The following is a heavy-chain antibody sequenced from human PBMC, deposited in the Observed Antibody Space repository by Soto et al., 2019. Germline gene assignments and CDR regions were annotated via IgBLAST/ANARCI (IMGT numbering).Heavy chain of an antibody. J-gene: IGHJ4*02. CDR3: AAVFEH. CDR1: GITFSGFW. Sequence: VPLVESGGGSVQPGGSLRLSCVASGITFSGFWMHWVRQVPGKGLVWVARVDSAGSGTSYAESVKARFTISRDNAKNTLSLQMYSLGVEVIAVDYCAAVFEHWGQGIPVTVSS. V-gene: IGHV3-74*01. CDR2: VDSAGSGT.